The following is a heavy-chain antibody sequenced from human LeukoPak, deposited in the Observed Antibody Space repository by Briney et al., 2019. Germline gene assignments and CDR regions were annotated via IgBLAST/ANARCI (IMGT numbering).Heavy chain of an antibody. V-gene: IGHV3-21*01. J-gene: IGHJ4*02. Sequence: GGSLRLSCAASGFTFRSYTINWVRQAPGKGLEWVSSISSSSDYIYYADSVKGRFIISRDNAKNSLYLQMNSLRAEDTAVYYCAKDLPTAMAPGFDYWGQGTLVTVSS. CDR1: GFTFRSYT. CDR2: ISSSSDYI. CDR3: AKDLPTAMAPGFDY. D-gene: IGHD5-18*01.